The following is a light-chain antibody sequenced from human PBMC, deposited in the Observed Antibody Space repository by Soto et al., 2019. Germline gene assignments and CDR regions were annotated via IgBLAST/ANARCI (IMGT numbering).Light chain of an antibody. CDR1: DSNSG. V-gene: IGKV3D-15*01. Sequence: RASDSNSGLAWYQQKPGQTPTILIYDASKSATGVPSTCSGSRSGTEFTLTISSLQPDDFAAYYCQQHNIYPRTFGQGTKVDIK. J-gene: IGKJ1*01. CDR3: QQHNIYPRT. CDR2: DAS.